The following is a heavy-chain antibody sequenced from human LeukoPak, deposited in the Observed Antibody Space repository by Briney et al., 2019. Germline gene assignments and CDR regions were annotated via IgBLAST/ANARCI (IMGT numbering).Heavy chain of an antibody. CDR1: GFTLRNYE. CDR2: IKSKTDGGKT. CDR3: TTEATRIQLAY. D-gene: IGHD1-1*01. Sequence: GGSLRLSCAGSGFTLRNYEMSWVRQAPGKGLEWVGRIKSKTDGGKTDYAAPVKGRFTISRDDSKNTLYLQMNSLKTEDTAVYYCTTEATRIQLAYWGQGTLVTVSS. J-gene: IGHJ4*02. V-gene: IGHV3-15*01.